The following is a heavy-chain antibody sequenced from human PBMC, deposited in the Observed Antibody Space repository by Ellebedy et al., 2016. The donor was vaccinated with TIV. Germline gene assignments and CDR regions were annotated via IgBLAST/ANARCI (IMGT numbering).Heavy chain of an antibody. D-gene: IGHD1-26*01. V-gene: IGHV1-18*04. CDR2: INAHNGHT. CDR3: AGGTDFDW. CDR1: GYTFTSYG. Sequence: AASVKVSCKASGYTFTSYGISWVRQAHGQGLEWMGWINAHNGHTKYIQNLQGRVTMTTDTSTSTAYMELRSLRSDDTAVYYCAGGTDFDWWGQGTLVTVSS. J-gene: IGHJ4*02.